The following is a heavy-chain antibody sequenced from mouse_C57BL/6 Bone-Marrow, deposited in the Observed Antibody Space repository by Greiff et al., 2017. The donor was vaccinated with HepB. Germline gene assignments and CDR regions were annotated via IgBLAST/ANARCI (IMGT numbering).Heavy chain of an antibody. D-gene: IGHD1-1*01. CDR3: ASEATVSYWYFDV. CDR2: IYPGDGDT. V-gene: IGHV1-82*01. Sequence: VKLVESGPELVKPGASVKISCKASGYAFSSSWMNWVKQRPGKGLEWIGRIYPGDGDTNYNGKFKGKATLTADKSSSTAYMQLSSLTSEDSAVYFCASEATVSYWYFDVWGTGTTVTVSS. CDR1: GYAFSSSW. J-gene: IGHJ1*03.